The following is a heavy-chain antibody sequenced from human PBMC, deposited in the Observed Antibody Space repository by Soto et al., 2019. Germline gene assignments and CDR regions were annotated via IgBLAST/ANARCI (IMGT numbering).Heavy chain of an antibody. D-gene: IGHD5-12*01. CDR2: ITNRGST. Sequence: QVQLQESGPGLVKPSETLSLTCTVSGGSISSDYWSWIRQPPGKGLDWIGYITNRGSTNYNPSLESLVTISVDTSKNQLSLRLSSVTAADTAVYYCARFLGNGGNENEYFQHWGQGTLVTVSS. V-gene: IGHV4-59*01. CDR3: ARFLGNGGNENEYFQH. J-gene: IGHJ1*01. CDR1: GGSISSDY.